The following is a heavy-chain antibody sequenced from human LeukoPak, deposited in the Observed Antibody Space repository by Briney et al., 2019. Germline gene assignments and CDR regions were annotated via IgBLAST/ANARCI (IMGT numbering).Heavy chain of an antibody. D-gene: IGHD3-22*01. J-gene: IGHJ4*02. V-gene: IGHV3-23*01. CDR3: AKGSDSSGYSLFEY. CDR2: ISGSGGST. Sequence: GGSLRLSCAASGFTFSSYAMSWVRQAPGKGLEWVSAISGSGGSTYYADSVKGRFTISRDNSKNTLYLQMNSLRAEDTAFYYCAKGSDSSGYSLFEYWGQGTLVTVSS. CDR1: GFTFSSYA.